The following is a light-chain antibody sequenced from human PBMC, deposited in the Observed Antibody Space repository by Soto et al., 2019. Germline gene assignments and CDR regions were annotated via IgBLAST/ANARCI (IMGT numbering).Light chain of an antibody. Sequence: QPVLTQPASVSGSPGQSITISCTGTNSDVGTYNLVSWYQQHPGKAPKLMTYEGTKRPSGVSNRFSGSNSGNTASLTISGLQAEDEADYYCYSYAGSGTYVFGTGTKVTVL. CDR1: NSDVGTYNL. J-gene: IGLJ1*01. V-gene: IGLV2-23*01. CDR2: EGT. CDR3: YSYAGSGTYV.